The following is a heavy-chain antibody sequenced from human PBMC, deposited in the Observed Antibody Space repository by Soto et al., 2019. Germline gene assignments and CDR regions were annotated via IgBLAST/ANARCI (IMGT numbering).Heavy chain of an antibody. V-gene: IGHV1-2*02. D-gene: IGHD6-13*01. CDR2: INPSSGGT. Sequence: QVQLVQSGAEVKKPGASVKVSCKASGYPLTAKYLHWVRQAPGQGLEWMGWINPSSGGTKEAQKFRGRVTMTRDTSVSAAYMELIRLTSDDTAVYYCAKGGSSWTEWFGPCGQGTLVTVSS. CDR1: GYPLTAKY. CDR3: AKGGSSWTEWFGP. J-gene: IGHJ5*02.